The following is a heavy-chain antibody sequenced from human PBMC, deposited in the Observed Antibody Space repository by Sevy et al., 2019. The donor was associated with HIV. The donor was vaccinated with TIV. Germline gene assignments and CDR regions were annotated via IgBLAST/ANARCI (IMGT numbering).Heavy chain of an antibody. Sequence: ASVKVSCKASGYTFTNYDINSVRQATGQGLEWMGWMNPNSGNTGYAQKFQGRVTMTRNTSISTAYMELSSLRSEDTAVYYCASGTVLLGIVVVPAARGWFDPWGQGTLVTVSS. V-gene: IGHV1-8*01. CDR3: ASGTVLLGIVVVPAARGWFDP. CDR2: MNPNSGNT. D-gene: IGHD2-2*01. J-gene: IGHJ5*02. CDR1: GYTFTNYD.